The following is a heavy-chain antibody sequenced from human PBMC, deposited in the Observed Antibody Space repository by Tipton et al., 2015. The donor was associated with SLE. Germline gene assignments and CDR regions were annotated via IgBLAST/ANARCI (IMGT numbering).Heavy chain of an antibody. CDR3: ARKRSVGYYYMDV. CDR2: TYYSGST. CDR1: GGSISSTSYY. Sequence: TLSLTCSVSGGSISSTSYYWGWIRQPPGKGLEWIGITYYSGSTYFNPSLRSRVTISVDTSKNRFSLKLSSVTAADTAVYYCARKRSVGYYYMDVWGKGTTVTVSS. D-gene: IGHD1-1*01. V-gene: IGHV4-39*02. J-gene: IGHJ6*03.